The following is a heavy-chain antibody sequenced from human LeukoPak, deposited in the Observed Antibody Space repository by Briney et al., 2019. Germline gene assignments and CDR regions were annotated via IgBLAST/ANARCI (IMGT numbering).Heavy chain of an antibody. Sequence: RPGESLKISCKGSGYSFTSYWLAWVRHMPGKGLEWLGIIYPTDSETRYNPSFQGQVTISADKSISTAYLQWSSLRASDTAMYYCARRERYYDSRGYYYFDYWGQGTLVTVSS. CDR3: ARRERYYDSRGYYYFDY. J-gene: IGHJ4*02. V-gene: IGHV5-51*01. D-gene: IGHD3-22*01. CDR2: IYPTDSET. CDR1: GYSFTSYW.